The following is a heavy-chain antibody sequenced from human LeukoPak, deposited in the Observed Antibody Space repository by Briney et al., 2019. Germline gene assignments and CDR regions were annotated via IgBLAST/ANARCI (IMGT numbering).Heavy chain of an antibody. D-gene: IGHD2-8*02. Sequence: GGSLRLSCAASGFTFSDYYMSWIRQAPGKGLEWVSYISSSGSTIYYADSVKGRFTISRDNAKNSLYLQMNSLRAEDTAIYYCATYRQVLLPFESWGQGTLVTVSS. J-gene: IGHJ4*02. CDR1: GFTFSDYY. CDR2: ISSSGSTI. CDR3: ATYRQVLLPFES. V-gene: IGHV3-11*01.